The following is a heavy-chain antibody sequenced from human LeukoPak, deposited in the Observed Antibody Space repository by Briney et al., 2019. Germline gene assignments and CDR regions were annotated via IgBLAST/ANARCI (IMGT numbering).Heavy chain of an antibody. CDR3: AGDTHSSSRYDH. V-gene: IGHV3-53*01. Sequence: GGSLRLSCAVSGFTVSSIYVSWVRQAPGKGLEWVSFIYSDGNTYYADSVKGRFTLSRDSSRNTLYLQMNSLRVDDTAVYYCAGDTHSSSRYDHWGQGTLVTVSS. CDR2: IYSDGNT. D-gene: IGHD6-13*01. J-gene: IGHJ5*02. CDR1: GFTVSSIY.